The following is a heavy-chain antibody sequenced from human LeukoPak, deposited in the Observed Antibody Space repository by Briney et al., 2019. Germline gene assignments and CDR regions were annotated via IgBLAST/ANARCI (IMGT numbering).Heavy chain of an antibody. CDR1: GGSISSSSYY. Sequence: SETLSLTCTVSGGSISSSSYYWGWIRQPPGKGLEWIGSIYCSGSTYYNPSLKSRVTISVDTSKNQFSLKLSSVTAADTAVYYCASSVVVTADFDYWGQGTLVTVSS. CDR2: IYCSGST. V-gene: IGHV4-39*01. J-gene: IGHJ4*02. CDR3: ASSVVVTADFDY. D-gene: IGHD2-21*02.